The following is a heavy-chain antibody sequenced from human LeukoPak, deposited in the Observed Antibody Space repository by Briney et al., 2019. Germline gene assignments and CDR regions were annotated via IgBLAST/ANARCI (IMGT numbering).Heavy chain of an antibody. CDR3: AREPNEDTIRRWLPQYYFDD. Sequence: GGSLRLSCAASGFTFSYYGMHWVRQAPGKGLEWVSYIWSSGSNIYYADSVKGRFTISRDNAKNSLYLQMNSLRDEDTAVYYCAREPNEDTIRRWLPQYYFDDWGQGTLVSVSS. D-gene: IGHD3-22*01. V-gene: IGHV3-48*02. CDR2: IWSSGSNI. CDR1: GFTFSYYG. J-gene: IGHJ4*02.